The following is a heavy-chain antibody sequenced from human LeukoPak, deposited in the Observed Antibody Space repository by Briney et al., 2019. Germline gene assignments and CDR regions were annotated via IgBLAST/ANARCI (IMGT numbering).Heavy chain of an antibody. CDR1: GLTFSSYS. V-gene: IGHV3-21*01. CDR2: ISSSSSYI. Sequence: GGSLRLSCAASGLTFSSYSKNWVRQAPGKGLEWVSSISSSSSYIYYADSVKGRFTISRDNAKNSLYLQMNSLRAEDTAVYYCARDFPPYYDFWSGYDAFDIWGQGTMVTVSS. D-gene: IGHD3-3*01. CDR3: ARDFPPYYDFWSGYDAFDI. J-gene: IGHJ3*02.